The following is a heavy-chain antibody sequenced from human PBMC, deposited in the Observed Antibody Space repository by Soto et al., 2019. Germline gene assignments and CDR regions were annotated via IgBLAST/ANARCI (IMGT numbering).Heavy chain of an antibody. D-gene: IGHD5-12*01. CDR1: GGSISSSSYY. Sequence: QLQLQESGPGLVKPSETLSLTCTVSGGSISSSSYYWGWIRQPPGKGLEWIGSIYYSGSTYYNPSLKSRVTTSVDTSKNQFSLKLSSVTAADTAVYYCARLRRDGYNYDYWGQGTLVTVSS. J-gene: IGHJ4*02. CDR3: ARLRRDGYNYDY. CDR2: IYYSGST. V-gene: IGHV4-39*01.